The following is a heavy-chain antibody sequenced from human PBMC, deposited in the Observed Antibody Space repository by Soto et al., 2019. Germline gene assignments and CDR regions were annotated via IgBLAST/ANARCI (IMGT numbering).Heavy chain of an antibody. CDR2: IDPSDSYT. J-gene: IGHJ5*02. CDR1: GYSFTSYW. D-gene: IGHD5-18*01. Sequence: GESLKISCKGSGYSFTSYWISWVRQMPGKGLEWMGRIDPSDSYTNYSPSFQGHVTISADKSISTAYLQWSSLKASDTAMYYCARHVPSQCTAMVPFDPWGQGTLVTVSS. V-gene: IGHV5-10-1*01. CDR3: ARHVPSQCTAMVPFDP.